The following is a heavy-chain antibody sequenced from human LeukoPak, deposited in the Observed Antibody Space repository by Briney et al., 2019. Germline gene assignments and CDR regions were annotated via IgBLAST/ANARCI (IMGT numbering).Heavy chain of an antibody. V-gene: IGHV3-13*01. CDR2: IGTAGDT. J-gene: IGHJ6*02. D-gene: IGHD3-22*01. CDR1: GFTFSSYD. CDR3: ARVGDSSGYYGYYYYYYGMDV. Sequence: GGSLRLSCAASGFTFSSYDMHWVRQATGKGLEWVSAIGTAGDTYYPGSVKGRFTISRENAKNSLYLQMNSLRAEDTAVYYCARVGDSSGYYGYYYYYYGMDVWGQGTTVTVSS.